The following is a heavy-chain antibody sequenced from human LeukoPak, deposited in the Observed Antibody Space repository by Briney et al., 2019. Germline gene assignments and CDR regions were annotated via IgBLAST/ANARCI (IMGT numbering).Heavy chain of an antibody. CDR1: GGSISSGGYY. J-gene: IGHJ4*02. CDR3: ARGTGDYDFWSGYSTSYYFDY. D-gene: IGHD3-3*01. CDR2: IYHSGST. Sequence: SETLSLTCTVSGGSISSGGYYWSWIRQPPGKGLEWIGYIYHSGSTYYNPSLKSRVTISVDRSKNQFSLKLSSVTAADTAVYYCARGTGDYDFWSGYSTSYYFDYWGQGTLVTVSS. V-gene: IGHV4-30-2*01.